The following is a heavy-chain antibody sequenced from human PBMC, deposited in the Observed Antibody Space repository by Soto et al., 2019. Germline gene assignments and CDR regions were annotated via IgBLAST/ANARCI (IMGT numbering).Heavy chain of an antibody. CDR1: GFRFADYA. CDR2: ISWNSANT. D-gene: IGHD5-18*01. J-gene: IGHJ4*02. CDR3: AKDRRGYSYGVFDY. Sequence: AGGSLRLSCAASGFRFADYAMHWVRQVPGKGLEWVSGISWNSANTVYADSVRGRFTVSRDNAKISLYLQMNSLRAEDTAFYYCAKDRRGYSYGVFDYWGQGTLVTVS. V-gene: IGHV3-9*01.